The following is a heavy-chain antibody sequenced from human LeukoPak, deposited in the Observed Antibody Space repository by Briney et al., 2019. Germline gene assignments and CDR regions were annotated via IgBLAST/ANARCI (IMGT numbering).Heavy chain of an antibody. V-gene: IGHV3-23*01. CDR2: VSGSGGST. D-gene: IGHD6-6*01. Sequence: GGSLRLSCAASGFTFSSYAMNWVRQAPGKGLEWVSVVSGSGGSTYYADSVKGRFTISRDNSKNTLYLQMNSLRAEDTAVYYCARQAEQLVQFFDFDYWGQGTLVTVSS. J-gene: IGHJ4*02. CDR3: ARQAEQLVQFFDFDY. CDR1: GFTFSSYA.